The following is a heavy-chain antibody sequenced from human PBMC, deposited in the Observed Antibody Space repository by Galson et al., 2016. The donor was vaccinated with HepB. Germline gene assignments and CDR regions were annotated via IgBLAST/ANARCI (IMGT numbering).Heavy chain of an antibody. V-gene: IGHV3-30*04. CDR2: ISHDGSNK. D-gene: IGHD1-26*01. CDR3: ARDKGWEIPETFDY. Sequence: SLRLSCAASGFTFSSYVMHWVRQAPGKGLEWVAVISHDGSNKYYADSVKGRFTISRDNPKNTLFLQMNSLRAEVTAVYYCARDKGWEIPETFDYWGQGALVTVSS. J-gene: IGHJ4*02. CDR1: GFTFSSYV.